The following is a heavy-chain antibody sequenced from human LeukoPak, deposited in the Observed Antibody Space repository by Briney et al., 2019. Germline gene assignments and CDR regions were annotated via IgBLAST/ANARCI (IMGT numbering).Heavy chain of an antibody. CDR2: IIPIFGTA. CDR1: GGTFSSYA. CDR3: ARAPYYYDSSGYPFDY. D-gene: IGHD3-22*01. Sequence: GASVKVSCKASGGTFSSYAISWVRQAPGQGLEWMGGIIPIFGTANYAQKFQGRVTITTDESTSTAYMELSSPRSEDTAVYYCARAPYYYDSSGYPFDYWGQGTLVTVSS. V-gene: IGHV1-69*05. J-gene: IGHJ4*02.